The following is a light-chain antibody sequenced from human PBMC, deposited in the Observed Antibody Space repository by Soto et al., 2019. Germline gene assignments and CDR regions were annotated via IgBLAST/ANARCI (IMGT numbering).Light chain of an antibody. CDR1: ITDIGAYNY. Sequence: QSVLTQPASVSGSPGQSITISCTGTITDIGAYNYVSWYQQHPGKAPKLLIYGVSSRPSGVSNRFSGSKSGNAAYLTISGLQADDEAEYYCSSYTSRITTYVFGNGTKVTV. CDR3: SSYTSRITTYV. CDR2: GVS. J-gene: IGLJ1*01. V-gene: IGLV2-14*01.